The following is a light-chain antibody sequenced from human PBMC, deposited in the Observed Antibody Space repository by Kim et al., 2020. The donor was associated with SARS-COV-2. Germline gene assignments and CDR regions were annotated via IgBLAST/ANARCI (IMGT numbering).Light chain of an antibody. J-gene: IGKJ3*01. V-gene: IGKV1-27*01. CDR2: GAS. Sequence: ASVGDRVTITGRASQDIRTYLGWYQQKPGKVPKLLIYGASALQSGVPSRFSGSGTGTDFTLTINSLQPEDVATYYCQKYISAPFTFGPGTKVDIK. CDR3: QKYISAPFT. CDR1: QDIRTY.